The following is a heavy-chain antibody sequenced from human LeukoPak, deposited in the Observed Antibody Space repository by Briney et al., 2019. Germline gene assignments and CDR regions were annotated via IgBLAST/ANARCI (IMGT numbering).Heavy chain of an antibody. CDR1: GFTFSSSW. CDR3: ARDTVGVTDY. CDR2: IKPDGSEK. Sequence: PGGSLRLSCAASGFTFSSSWMSWVRQAPGKGLEWVTNIKPDGSEKYYVDSVKGRFTISRDNAKNSLYLQMNSLRAEDTALYYCARDTVGVTDYWGQGTLDTVSS. V-gene: IGHV3-7*01. D-gene: IGHD1-26*01. J-gene: IGHJ4*02.